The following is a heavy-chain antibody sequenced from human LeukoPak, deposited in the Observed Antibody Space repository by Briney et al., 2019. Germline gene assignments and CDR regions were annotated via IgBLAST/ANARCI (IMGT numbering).Heavy chain of an antibody. J-gene: IGHJ6*02. V-gene: IGHV4-34*01. CDR1: GGSFSGYY. CDR3: ARGRKSSYYYDSSGYGPYYYYYGMDV. CDR2: INHSGST. D-gene: IGHD3-22*01. Sequence: PSETLSLTCAVYGGSFSGYYWSWIRQPPGKGLEWIGEINHSGSTNYNPSLKSRVTISVDTSKNQFSLELSSVTAADTAVYYCARGRKSSYYYDSSGYGPYYYYYGMDVWGQGTTVTVSS.